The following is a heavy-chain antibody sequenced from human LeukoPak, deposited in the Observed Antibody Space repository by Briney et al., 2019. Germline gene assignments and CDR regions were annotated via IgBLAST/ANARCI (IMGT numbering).Heavy chain of an antibody. V-gene: IGHV3-23*01. CDR1: GFTFSSYA. D-gene: IGHD3-3*01. CDR2: ISGSGGST. CDR3: AKGPRYDFWSGYPYYFDY. Sequence: PGGSLRLSCAASGFTFSSYAMSWVRQAPGKGLEWVSAISGSGGSTYYADSVKGRFTISRVNSKNTLYLQMNSLRAEDTAVYYCAKGPRYDFWSGYPYYFDYWGQGTLVTVSS. J-gene: IGHJ4*02.